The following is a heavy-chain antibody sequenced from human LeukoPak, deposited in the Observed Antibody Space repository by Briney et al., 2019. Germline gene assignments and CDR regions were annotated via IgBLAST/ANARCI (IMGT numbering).Heavy chain of an antibody. CDR2: ISSSGSTI. CDR3: ARVLMGPGYSSSWFKGSGAFDI. CDR1: GFTFSSYG. J-gene: IGHJ3*02. Sequence: GGSLRLSCAASGFTFSSYGMHWVRQAPGKGLEWVSYISSSGSTIYYADSVKGRFTISRDNAKNSLYLQMNSLRAEDTAVYYCARVLMGPGYSSSWFKGSGAFDIWGQGTKVTVSS. V-gene: IGHV3-48*04. D-gene: IGHD6-13*01.